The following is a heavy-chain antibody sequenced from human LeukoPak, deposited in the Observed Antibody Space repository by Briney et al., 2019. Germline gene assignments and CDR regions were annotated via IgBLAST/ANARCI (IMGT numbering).Heavy chain of an antibody. CDR1: GGFFSGYY. CDR3: ARTVVGGIAARTRYYFDY. V-gene: IGHV4-34*01. CDR2: ITHCGCP. D-gene: IGHD6-6*01. Sequence: SETLSLTCAVYGGFFSGYYWRWIRQPTGKALEWIGEITHCGCPNFNPSLKGRVTISVDTSKNQFSLKLSSVTAADTAVYYCARTVVGGIAARTRYYFDYWGQGTLVTVSS. J-gene: IGHJ4*02.